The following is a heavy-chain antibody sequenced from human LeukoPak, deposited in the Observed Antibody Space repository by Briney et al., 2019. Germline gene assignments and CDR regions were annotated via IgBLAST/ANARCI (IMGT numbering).Heavy chain of an antibody. D-gene: IGHD5-24*01. J-gene: IGHJ6*03. V-gene: IGHV4-39*01. CDR1: GGSITSSSYY. CDR2: IYYSGST. Sequence: SETLSLTCTVSGGSITSSSYYWGWIRQPPGKGLEWIGSIYYSGSTYYNPSVKSRVTISVDTSKNQFSLKLSSVTAADTAVYYCARGRRDGYTLYYMDVWGKGTTVTISS. CDR3: ARGRRDGYTLYYMDV.